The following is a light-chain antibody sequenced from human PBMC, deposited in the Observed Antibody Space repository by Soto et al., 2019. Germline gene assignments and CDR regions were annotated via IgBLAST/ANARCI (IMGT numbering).Light chain of an antibody. J-gene: IGKJ3*01. Sequence: EIVMTQYAATLSVSPGERATLSCRASQSVSSDLAWYQQKPGQAPRLLIYGASTRATGIPARFSGSGSGTEFTLTVSSLQSEDFAVYYCQQYSNWPFTFGDGTKVDIK. CDR2: GAS. V-gene: IGKV3-15*01. CDR3: QQYSNWPFT. CDR1: QSVSSD.